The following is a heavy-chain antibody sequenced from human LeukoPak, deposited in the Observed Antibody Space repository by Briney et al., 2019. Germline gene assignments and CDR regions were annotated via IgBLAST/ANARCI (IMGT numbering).Heavy chain of an antibody. V-gene: IGHV3-48*04. CDR1: GFTFSSYS. CDR3: ARVSKQQLVYYYYGMDV. Sequence: PGGSLRLSCAASGFTFSSYSMSWIRQAPGKGLEWVSYISSSGSTIYYADSVKGRFTISRDNAKNSLYLQMNSLRAEDTAVYYCARVSKQQLVYYYYGMDVWGQGTTVTVSS. CDR2: ISSSGSTI. D-gene: IGHD6-13*01. J-gene: IGHJ6*02.